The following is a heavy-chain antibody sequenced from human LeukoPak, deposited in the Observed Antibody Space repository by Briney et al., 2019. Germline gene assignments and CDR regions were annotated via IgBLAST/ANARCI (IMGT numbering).Heavy chain of an antibody. Sequence: SETLSLTCTVSGVSINSGGYYWSWIRQHPGKGLAWIAYIYYSGSTYYNPSLKSRLTISVDTSKNQFSLNLSSVTAADTAVYYCARVYSRSDYYHDYWGQGTLVTVSS. J-gene: IGHJ4*02. V-gene: IGHV4-31*03. CDR3: ARVYSRSDYYHDY. D-gene: IGHD3-22*01. CDR1: GVSINSGGYY. CDR2: IYYSGST.